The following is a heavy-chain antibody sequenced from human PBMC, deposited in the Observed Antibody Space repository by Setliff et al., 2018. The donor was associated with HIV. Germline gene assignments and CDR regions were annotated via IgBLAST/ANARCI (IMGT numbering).Heavy chain of an antibody. CDR1: GTSLNTYY. V-gene: IGHV4-34*01. CDR3: ARDHYDDTYYRPGVYYCYYMDV. Sequence: SETLSLTCAVYGTSLNTYYWTWIRYTPGRGLQWIGQIDHSGSTNYNPSLKSRVTLSVDASKNQFSLKLTSVTAADTAVYYCARDHYDDTYYRPGVYYCYYMDVWGKGTTVTVSS. CDR2: IDHSGST. J-gene: IGHJ6*03. D-gene: IGHD3-10*01.